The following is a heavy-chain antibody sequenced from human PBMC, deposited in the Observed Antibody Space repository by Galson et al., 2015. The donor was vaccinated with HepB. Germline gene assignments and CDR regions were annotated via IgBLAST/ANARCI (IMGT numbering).Heavy chain of an antibody. V-gene: IGHV3-21*01. CDR1: GFTFSSYS. Sequence: SLRLSCAASGFTFSSYSMNWVRQAPGKGLEWVSSISSSSSYIYYSDSVKGRFTISRDNAKNSLYLQMNSLRAEDTAVYYCARGPRDHIVVVPAAVYYYYGMDVWGQGTTVTVSS. J-gene: IGHJ6*02. CDR3: ARGPRDHIVVVPAAVYYYYGMDV. CDR2: ISSSSSYI. D-gene: IGHD2-2*01.